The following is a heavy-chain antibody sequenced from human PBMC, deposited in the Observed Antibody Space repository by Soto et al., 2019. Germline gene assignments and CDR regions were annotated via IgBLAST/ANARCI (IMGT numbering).Heavy chain of an antibody. V-gene: IGHV3-15*07. Sequence: EVQLVESGGRLVKPGGSLRLSCAVSGFTFSAAWMNWVRQAPGKGLEWVGRIKSKTDGGSTDLAAPVKGRFTISKDYSKNTLYLQMNSLKTEDTAVYYCTTDRQEWELPPDLSFWGQGTLVTVSS. CDR2: IKSKTDGGST. D-gene: IGHD1-26*01. J-gene: IGHJ4*02. CDR3: TTDRQEWELPPDLSF. CDR1: GFTFSAAW.